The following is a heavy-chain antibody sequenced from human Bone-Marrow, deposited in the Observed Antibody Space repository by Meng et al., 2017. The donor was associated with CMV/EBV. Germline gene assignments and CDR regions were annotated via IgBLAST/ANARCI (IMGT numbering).Heavy chain of an antibody. CDR1: GFTFSSYW. Sequence: GGSLKISCAASGFTFSSYWMHWVRQAPGKGLVWVSRINSDGSSTSYADSVKGRFTISRDNAKNTLYLQMNSLRAEDTAVYYCARDAGDHYYYYYGMDVWGQGTTVTVSS. D-gene: IGHD6-13*01. J-gene: IGHJ6*02. CDR2: INSDGSST. V-gene: IGHV3-74*01. CDR3: ARDAGDHYYYYYGMDV.